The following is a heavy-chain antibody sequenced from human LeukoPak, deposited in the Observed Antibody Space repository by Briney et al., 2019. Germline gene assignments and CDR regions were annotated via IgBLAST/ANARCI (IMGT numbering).Heavy chain of an antibody. D-gene: IGHD2-15*01. CDR3: ARGKVVVAATYYFDY. J-gene: IGHJ4*02. Sequence: WVRQPPGKGLEWIGYIYYSGSTYYNPSLKSRVTISVDTSKNQFSLKLSSVTAADTAVYYCARGKVVVAATYYFDYWGQGTLVTVSS. V-gene: IGHV4-30-4*08. CDR2: IYYSGST.